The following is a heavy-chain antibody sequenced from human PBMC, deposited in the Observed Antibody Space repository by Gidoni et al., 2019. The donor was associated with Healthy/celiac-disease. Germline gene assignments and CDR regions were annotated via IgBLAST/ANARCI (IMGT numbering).Heavy chain of an antibody. CDR1: GFTFSRYS. CDR3: ARVLGERFDY. CDR2: ISSSSSYI. V-gene: IGHV3-21*01. J-gene: IGHJ4*02. Sequence: EVQLVESGGGLVKPGGSLRLSCAASGFTFSRYSMNWVRQAPGKGLEWVSAISSSSSYIYYADSVKGRFTISRDNAKNSLYLQMNSRRAEDTAVYYCARVLGERFDYWGQGTLVTVSS. D-gene: IGHD1-1*01.